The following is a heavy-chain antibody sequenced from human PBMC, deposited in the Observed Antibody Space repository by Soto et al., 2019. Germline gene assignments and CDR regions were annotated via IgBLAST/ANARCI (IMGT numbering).Heavy chain of an antibody. J-gene: IGHJ4*02. D-gene: IGHD3-22*01. CDR3: ARLGAYYQALDS. CDR2: MYYSGST. Sequence: SETLSLTCTVSGGSVSSNSYSWTWIRQPPGKGLEWIGFMYYSGSTNYNPSLKSRVTISLDTSKNQFSLNLSSVTAADTAVYYCARLGAYYQALDSWGRGTLVTVSS. V-gene: IGHV4-61*01. CDR1: GGSVSSNSYS.